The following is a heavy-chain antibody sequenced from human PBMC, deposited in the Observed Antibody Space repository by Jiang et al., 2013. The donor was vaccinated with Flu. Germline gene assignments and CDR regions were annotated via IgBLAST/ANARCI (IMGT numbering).Heavy chain of an antibody. Sequence: PGLVKPSETLSLTCTVSGGSVTSNDYYWVWIRQPPGKGLEWIASIYYMGGTYYNPSLKSRVTLSVDTSKNHFSLKLRFVTAADTAVYYCARAEKYSGFELPYFVYWGQGILVTVSS. V-gene: IGHV4-39*07. CDR1: GGSVTSNDYY. D-gene: IGHD5-12*01. CDR2: IYYMGGT. CDR3: ARAEKYSGFELPYFVY. J-gene: IGHJ4*02.